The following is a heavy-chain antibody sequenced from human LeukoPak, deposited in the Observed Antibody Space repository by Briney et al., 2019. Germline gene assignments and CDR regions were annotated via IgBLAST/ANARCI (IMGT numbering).Heavy chain of an antibody. CDR1: GYNFDRYG. D-gene: IGHD3-3*01. J-gene: IGHJ4*02. CDR2: ISTYNGNT. V-gene: IGHV1-18*04. CDR3: ATVGITIFGVATLYYFDY. Sequence: ASVKVSCKGSGYNFDRYGVNWVRQAPGQGLEWVGWISTYNGNTFYAQKFEGRVTMTTDTSTNTVYMDLRSLRSDDTAVYYCATVGITIFGVATLYYFDYWGQGTLVTVSS.